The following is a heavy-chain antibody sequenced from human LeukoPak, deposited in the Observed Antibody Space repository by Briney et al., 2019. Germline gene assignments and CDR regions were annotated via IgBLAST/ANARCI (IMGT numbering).Heavy chain of an antibody. Sequence: GGSLRLSCAASGFTFSSYWMSWVRQAPGKGLEWVAVISYDGSNKYYADSVKGRFTISRDNSKNTLYLQMNSLRAEDTAVYYCAKVYYYGMDVWGQGTTVTVSS. CDR1: GFTFSSYW. CDR3: AKVYYYGMDV. CDR2: ISYDGSNK. J-gene: IGHJ6*02. V-gene: IGHV3-30*18.